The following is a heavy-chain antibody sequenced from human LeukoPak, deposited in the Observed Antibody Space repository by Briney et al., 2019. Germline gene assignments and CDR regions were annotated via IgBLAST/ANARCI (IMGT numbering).Heavy chain of an antibody. D-gene: IGHD2-2*01. V-gene: IGHV3-15*01. CDR2: IKSKTDGGTT. CDR1: GFTFSNAW. Sequence: GGSLRLSCAASGFTFSNAWMSWVRQAPGKGLEWVGRIKSKTDGGTTDYAAPVKGRFTISRDDSKSTLYLQMNSLKTEDTAVYYCTTDPPYCSSTNCYAFLGYWGQGTLVTVSS. J-gene: IGHJ4*02. CDR3: TTDPPYCSSTNCYAFLGY.